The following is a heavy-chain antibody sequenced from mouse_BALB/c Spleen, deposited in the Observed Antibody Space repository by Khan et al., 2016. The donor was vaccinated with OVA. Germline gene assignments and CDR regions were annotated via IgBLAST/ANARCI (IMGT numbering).Heavy chain of an antibody. CDR2: ISYSGST. CDR3: ARRYYYGHWYFDV. CDR1: GYSITSDYA. J-gene: IGHJ1*01. V-gene: IGHV3-2*02. Sequence: EVQLQESGPGLVKPSQSLSLTCTVTGYSITSDYAWNWIRQFPGNKLEWMGYISYSGSTNFNPSLKSRISITRDTSRNQFFLQLNSVTTEDTATXYYARRYYYGHWYFDVWGAGTTVTVSS. D-gene: IGHD1-1*01.